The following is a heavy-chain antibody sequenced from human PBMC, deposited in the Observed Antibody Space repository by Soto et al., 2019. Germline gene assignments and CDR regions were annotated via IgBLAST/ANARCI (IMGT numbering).Heavy chain of an antibody. V-gene: IGHV1-46*01. CDR3: ARAELMVAGQAFDS. D-gene: IGHD2-8*01. CDR1: GYRLSNYY. CDR2: VNPSDGRA. J-gene: IGHJ5*01. Sequence: QVDLVQSGAEVKKPGASVKMSCKSSGYRLSNYYMHWVRQAPGQGLEWMGIVNPSDGRANYARKFQGTVTIPRETSTTTPYMEVNSLISDDPAIYYFARAELMVAGQAFDSWGQGTLVTVSS.